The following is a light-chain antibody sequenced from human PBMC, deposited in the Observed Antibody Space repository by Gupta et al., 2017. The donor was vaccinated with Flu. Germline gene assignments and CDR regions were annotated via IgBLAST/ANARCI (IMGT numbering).Light chain of an antibody. V-gene: IGKV3-20*01. Sequence: RATLSCRASQSVSNDYLAWYQQKPGQAPRLLIYGASSRATGTPDRFSGSGSGTDFTLTISRLEPEDFAVYYCQQYGSSLMYTFGQGTKVEMK. J-gene: IGKJ2*01. CDR3: QQYGSSLMYT. CDR2: GAS. CDR1: QSVSNDY.